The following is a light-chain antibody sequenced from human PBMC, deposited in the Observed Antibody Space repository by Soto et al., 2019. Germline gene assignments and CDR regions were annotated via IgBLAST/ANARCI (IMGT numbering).Light chain of an antibody. CDR2: GAS. CDR3: QQYDDWPQT. J-gene: IGKJ1*01. Sequence: EIVMTQSPATLSVSPGARATLSCGASQSVRTYLAWYQQKPGQAPRLLIHGASTRAPGIPARFSGSGSGTDFTLTISSLQSEDFAVYYCQQYDDWPQTFGQGTKVDIK. CDR1: QSVRTY. V-gene: IGKV3-15*01.